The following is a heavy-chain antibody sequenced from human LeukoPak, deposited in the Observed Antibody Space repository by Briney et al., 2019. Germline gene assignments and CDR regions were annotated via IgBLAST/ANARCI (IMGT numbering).Heavy chain of an antibody. Sequence: GGSLRLSCAASGFTFNRHAMSWVRQAPGKGLEWVSAISGSGDSTYYADSVKGRFTISRDNSKLTLYLQMNSLRAEDTALYYCAKAYDDYGFDYWGQGTLVTVSS. V-gene: IGHV3-23*01. CDR2: ISGSGDST. J-gene: IGHJ4*02. CDR1: GFTFNRHA. D-gene: IGHD4-17*01. CDR3: AKAYDDYGFDY.